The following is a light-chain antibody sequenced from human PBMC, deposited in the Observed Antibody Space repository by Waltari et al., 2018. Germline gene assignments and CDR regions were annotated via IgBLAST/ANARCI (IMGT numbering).Light chain of an antibody. J-gene: IGKJ1*01. Sequence: IVMTQSPATLSVSPGEGATLSCRASQSINSNVAWYQQKPGQAPSLLIYEASTRATGVPARFSGIGSGTEFTLTISSLQSEDSATYYCQQYNNGPPETFGQGTKVEIK. CDR3: QQYNNGPPET. CDR2: EAS. V-gene: IGKV3-15*01. CDR1: QSINSN.